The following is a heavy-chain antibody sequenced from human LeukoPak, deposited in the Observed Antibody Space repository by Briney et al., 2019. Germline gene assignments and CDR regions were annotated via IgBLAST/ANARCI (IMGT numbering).Heavy chain of an antibody. Sequence: KTSETLSLTCTVSGGSISDSTYYWSWIRQPAGKRLEWIGCIYISGNTNYNPSLKSRVTISVDTSKNQLSLKLSSVTAADTAVCYCARARDRIAANWFDPWGQGTLVTVSS. CDR3: ARARDRIAANWFDP. V-gene: IGHV4-61*02. CDR2: IYISGNT. D-gene: IGHD6-13*01. J-gene: IGHJ5*02. CDR1: GGSISDSTYY.